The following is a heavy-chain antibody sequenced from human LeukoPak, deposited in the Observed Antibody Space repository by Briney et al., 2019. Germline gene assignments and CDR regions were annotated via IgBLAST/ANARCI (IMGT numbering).Heavy chain of an antibody. CDR1: GGSISSSSYY. V-gene: IGHV4-39*07. CDR3: ARVGGTFYSSSPYYYYYYMDV. CDR2: IYYSGST. D-gene: IGHD6-6*01. Sequence: SETLSLTCTVSGGSISSSSYYWGWIRQPPGKGLEWIGSIYYSGSTYYNPSLKSRVTISVDTSKNQFSLKLSSVTAEDTAVYYCARVGGTFYSSSPYYYYYYMDVWGKGTTVTVSS. J-gene: IGHJ6*03.